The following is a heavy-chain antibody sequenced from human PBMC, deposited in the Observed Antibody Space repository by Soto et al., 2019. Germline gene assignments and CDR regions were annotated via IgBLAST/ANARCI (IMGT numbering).Heavy chain of an antibody. Sequence: GGSLRLSCAASGFTFDDYNMNWVRQAPGKGLEWVSLITWDGRTTYYGDFVKGRFTISRDNSKNSLFLQMNSLTTEDTALYYCEKAGPRSALDYWGQGTLVTVSS. CDR3: EKAGPRSALDY. J-gene: IGHJ4*02. D-gene: IGHD2-15*01. V-gene: IGHV3-43*01. CDR2: ITWDGRTT. CDR1: GFTFDDYN.